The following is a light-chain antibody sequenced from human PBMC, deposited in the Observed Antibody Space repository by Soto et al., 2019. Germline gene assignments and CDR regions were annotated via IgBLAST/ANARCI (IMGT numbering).Light chain of an antibody. V-gene: IGLV2-14*03. CDR2: DVS. CDR1: SSDVGGYDH. CDR3: SSFTSSTTWV. Sequence: QSALTQPASVSGSPGQSITISCTGSSSDVGGYDHVSWYQQHPGTAPQLLICDVSNRPSGVSNRFSGSKSGNTASLTISGLQAEDEADYYCSSFTSSTTWVFGGGTKLTVL. J-gene: IGLJ2*01.